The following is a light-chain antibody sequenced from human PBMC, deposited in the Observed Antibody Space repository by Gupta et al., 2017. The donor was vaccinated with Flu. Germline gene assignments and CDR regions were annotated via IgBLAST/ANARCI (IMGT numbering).Light chain of an antibody. J-gene: IGLJ2*01. V-gene: IGLV6-57*01. CDR2: EDN. Sequence: FLLPQPHSVSESPGKTVTLSCTRSSGSIASNYVQWYQQRPGTSPTTVIYEDNKRPAGVPARFSGSSDSSSNSASLTSSGLKNEDEADYYCQAYEVFGGGTKLTVL. CDR1: SGSIASNY. CDR3: QAYEV.